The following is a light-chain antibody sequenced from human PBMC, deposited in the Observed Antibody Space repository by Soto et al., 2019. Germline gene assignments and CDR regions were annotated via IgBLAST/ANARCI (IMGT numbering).Light chain of an antibody. J-gene: IGKJ4*01. Sequence: EVVLTQSPGTLSLSPGARATLSCRASQSVGNNYLAWYQQKPCQTPRLLIYGATSRATGIPDTFSGSGSGTDFTLAITGPEPDDSAVYYCQHYGGSPLVTFGGGTKVEIK. CDR1: QSVGNNY. V-gene: IGKV3-20*01. CDR2: GAT. CDR3: QHYGGSPLVT.